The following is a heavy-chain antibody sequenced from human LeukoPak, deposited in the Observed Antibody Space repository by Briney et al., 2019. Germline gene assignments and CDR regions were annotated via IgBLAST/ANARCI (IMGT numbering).Heavy chain of an antibody. D-gene: IGHD4-17*01. V-gene: IGHV3-48*03. CDR1: GFTFSSYE. J-gene: IGHJ4*02. Sequence: PGGSLRLSCAASGFTFSSYEMNWVRQAPGKGLEWVSYISSSGSTIYYADSVKGRFTISRDNAKNSLYLQMNSLRAEDTAVYYCARDSGEARYGDYSFGYWGQGTLVTVSS. CDR3: ARDSGEARYGDYSFGY. CDR2: ISSSGSTI.